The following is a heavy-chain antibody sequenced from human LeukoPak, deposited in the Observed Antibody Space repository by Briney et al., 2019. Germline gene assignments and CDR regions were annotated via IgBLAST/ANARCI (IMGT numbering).Heavy chain of an antibody. CDR2: IYTSGST. CDR3: ARGRAAARIYYFDY. D-gene: IGHD6-13*01. CDR1: GGSISSGSYY. V-gene: IGHV4-61*02. Sequence: SQTLSLTCTVSGGSISSGSYYWSWVRQPAGKGLEWIGRIYTSGSTNYNPSLKSRVTISVDTSKNPFYLKLSSVTAADTAVYYCARGRAAARIYYFDYWGQGTLVTVSS. J-gene: IGHJ4*02.